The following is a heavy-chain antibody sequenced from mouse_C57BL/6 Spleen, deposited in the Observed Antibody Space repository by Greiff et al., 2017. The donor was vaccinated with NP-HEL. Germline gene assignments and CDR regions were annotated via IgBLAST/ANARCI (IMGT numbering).Heavy chain of an antibody. CDR1: GYAFSSYW. D-gene: IGHD1-1*01. CDR2: IYPGDGDT. J-gene: IGHJ3*01. Sequence: VQLQESGAELVKPGASVKISCKASGYAFSSYWMNWVKQRPGKGLECIGQIYPGDGDTNYNGKFKGKATLTADKSSSTAYMQLSSLTSEDSAVYFCAREDYYGSSSAWFAYWGQGTLVTVSA. V-gene: IGHV1-80*01. CDR3: AREDYYGSSSAWFAY.